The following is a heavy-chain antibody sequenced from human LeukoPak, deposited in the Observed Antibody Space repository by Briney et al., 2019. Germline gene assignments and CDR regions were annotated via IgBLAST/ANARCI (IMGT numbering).Heavy chain of an antibody. J-gene: IGHJ6*02. CDR1: GYTFTSYD. CDR2: MNPNSGNT. CDR3: ARGYCSSTSCPYYYGMDV. Sequence: ASVKVSCTASGYTFTSYDINWVRQATGQGLEWMGWMNPNSGNTGYAQKFQGRVTMTRNTSISTAYMELSSLRSEDTAVYYCARGYCSSTSCPYYYGMDVWGQGTTVTVSS. V-gene: IGHV1-8*01. D-gene: IGHD2-2*01.